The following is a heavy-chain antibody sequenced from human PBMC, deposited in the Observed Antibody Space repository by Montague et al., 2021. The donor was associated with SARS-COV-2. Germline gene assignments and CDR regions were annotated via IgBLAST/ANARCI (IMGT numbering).Heavy chain of an antibody. J-gene: IGHJ6*02. CDR2: IYYSGST. D-gene: IGHD1-20*01. CDR3: ARDQGYNWNYYYYYGMDV. Sequence: SETLSLTCTVYVGSVSSSSHYWGWIRQPSGKGLEWIGSIYYSGSTYYNPSLKSRVTISVDTSKNQFSLKLSSVTAADTAVYYCARDQGYNWNYYYYYGMDVWGQGTTVTVSS. CDR1: VGSVSSSSHY. V-gene: IGHV4-39*07.